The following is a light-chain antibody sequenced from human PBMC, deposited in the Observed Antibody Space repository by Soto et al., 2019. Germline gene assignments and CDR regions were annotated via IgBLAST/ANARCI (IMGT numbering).Light chain of an antibody. Sequence: EIVLTQFPGTLSLSPGERATLSFRASQSVSSSSLAWYQQKPGQAPRLLIYGASNRATGIPDRFSGSGSGTDFTLTISRLEPEDSAVYYCQHYGSSSITFGQGTRWRL. V-gene: IGKV3-20*01. CDR2: GAS. CDR1: QSVSSSS. CDR3: QHYGSSSIT. J-gene: IGKJ5*01.